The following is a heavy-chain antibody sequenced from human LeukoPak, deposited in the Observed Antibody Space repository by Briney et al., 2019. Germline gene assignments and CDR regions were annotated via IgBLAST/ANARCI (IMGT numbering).Heavy chain of an antibody. CDR3: ARVGDSSGYYYYYYYGMDV. V-gene: IGHV1-8*01. CDR2: MNPNSGNT. D-gene: IGHD3-22*01. CDR1: GYTFTSYD. Sequence: ASVKVSCKASGYTFTSYDINWVRQATGQGLEWMGWMNPNSGNTGYAQKFQGRVTMTRNTSISTAYMELSSLRSEDTAVYYCARVGDSSGYYYYYYYGMDVWGQGTTVTVSS. J-gene: IGHJ6*02.